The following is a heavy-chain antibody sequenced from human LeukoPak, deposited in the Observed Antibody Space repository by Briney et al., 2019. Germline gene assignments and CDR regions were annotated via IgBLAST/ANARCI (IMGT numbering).Heavy chain of an antibody. Sequence: SETLSLTCIVSGGSINGYYWTWIRQPPGKGLEWIGFIYHSGGTNYNPSLKSRVTISVDTSKNEFSLKVSSMTAADTAVYYCARVNEQLGTFDYWGQGTLVTVSS. V-gene: IGHV4-59*01. CDR2: IYHSGGT. CDR3: ARVNEQLGTFDY. D-gene: IGHD6-6*01. CDR1: GGSINGYY. J-gene: IGHJ4*02.